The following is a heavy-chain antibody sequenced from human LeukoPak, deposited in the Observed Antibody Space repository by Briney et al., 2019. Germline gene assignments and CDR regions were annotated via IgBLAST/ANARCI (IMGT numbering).Heavy chain of an antibody. CDR3: ARDLGTAMVTFAFDY. V-gene: IGHV3-23*01. Sequence: GGSLRLSCAAAGFTFGSYGMSWVRQAPGQGLEWVSGISGSGGSAYYAASIKGRVTISRDDSKNTVYLQLNSIRVDDTAIYFCARDLGTAMVTFAFDYWGQGILVTVSS. J-gene: IGHJ4*02. D-gene: IGHD5-18*01. CDR1: GFTFGSYG. CDR2: ISGSGGSA.